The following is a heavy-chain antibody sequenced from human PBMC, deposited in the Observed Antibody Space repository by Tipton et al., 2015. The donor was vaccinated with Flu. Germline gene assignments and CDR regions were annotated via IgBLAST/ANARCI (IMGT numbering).Heavy chain of an antibody. V-gene: IGHV3-53*01. J-gene: IGHJ4*02. CDR1: GFSVSTNY. Sequence: QLVQSGGGLIQPGGSLRLSCVASGFSVSTNYMTWVRQAPGKGLEWVSIIYSGVNTYYADSVKGRFTISRDNSQNIVYLQMNSLRADDTAVYYCARVVRPRNYFGSWGQGALVTVSS. CDR3: ARVVRPRNYFGS. D-gene: IGHD6-13*01. CDR2: IYSGVNT.